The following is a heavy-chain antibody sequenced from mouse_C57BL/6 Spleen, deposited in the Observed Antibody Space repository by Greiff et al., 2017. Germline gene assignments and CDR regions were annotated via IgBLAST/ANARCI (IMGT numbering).Heavy chain of an antibody. D-gene: IGHD2-4*01. CDR1: GYSFTGYY. V-gene: IGHV1-42*01. J-gene: IGHJ2*01. CDR3: AREGTIYYDYDDYFDY. CDR2: INPSTGGT. Sequence: EVQLQQSGPELVKPGASVKISCKASGYSFTGYYMNWVKQSPEKSLEWIGEINPSTGGTTYNQKFKAKATLTVDKSSSTAYMQLKSLTSEDSAVYYCAREGTIYYDYDDYFDYWGQGTTLTVSS.